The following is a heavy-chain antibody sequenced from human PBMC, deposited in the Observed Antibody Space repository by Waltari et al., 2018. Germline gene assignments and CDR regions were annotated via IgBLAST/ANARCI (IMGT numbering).Heavy chain of an antibody. CDR2: IKTDGTEK. Sequence: EVFMVESGGGLVQPGGSLRLSCVASGFTFSHYWMSWVRQAPGKGLEWVTNIKTDGTEKYYVDSVKGRFTISRDNAKNSLYLQMSSLRAEDTAVYYCARLPSAGTFDFWGRGTLVTVSS. CDR1: GFTFSHYW. CDR3: ARLPSAGTFDF. V-gene: IGHV3-7*01. J-gene: IGHJ4*02. D-gene: IGHD6-13*01.